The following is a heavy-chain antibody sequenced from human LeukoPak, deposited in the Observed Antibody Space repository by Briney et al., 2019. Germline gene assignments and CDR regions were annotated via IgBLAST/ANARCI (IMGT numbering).Heavy chain of an antibody. D-gene: IGHD4-17*01. CDR2: ISYDGSNK. V-gene: IGHV3-30-3*01. CDR1: AFTLSSYA. CDR3: ARDSPYGDYVPYFDY. Sequence: GRSLRLSCAASAFTLSSYAMHWVHQAPGKGLEWVAVISYDGSNKYYADSVKGRFTISRDNSKNTLYLQMNSLRAEDTAVYYCARDSPYGDYVPYFDYWGQGTLVTVSS. J-gene: IGHJ4*02.